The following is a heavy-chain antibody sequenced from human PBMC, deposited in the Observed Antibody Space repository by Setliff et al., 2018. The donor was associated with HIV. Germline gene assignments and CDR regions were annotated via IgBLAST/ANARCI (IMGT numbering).Heavy chain of an antibody. Sequence: SETLSLTCNVSGGSISGYFWTWIRQPAGKGLEWIGRIYTSGSTNYNPSLKSRLTMSIDTSKNHFSLRLTSVTAADTAVYYCARDLPELTGRSFDPWGQGNQVTVSS. J-gene: IGHJ5*02. CDR2: IYTSGST. CDR3: ARDLPELTGRSFDP. V-gene: IGHV4-4*07. D-gene: IGHD7-27*01. CDR1: GGSISGYF.